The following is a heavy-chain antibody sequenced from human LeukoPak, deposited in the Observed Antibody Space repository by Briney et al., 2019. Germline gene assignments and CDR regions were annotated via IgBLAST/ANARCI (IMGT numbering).Heavy chain of an antibody. D-gene: IGHD1-14*01. Sequence: GGSLRLSCAASGFTFRNYPMTWVRQAPGKWLQWVSAIGDNGASTYYTDSVKGRFTISRDNSKDTLWLQMNSLRAEDTAVYYCTRLSGTSDYWGQGTLVTVSS. CDR2: IGDNGAST. V-gene: IGHV3-23*01. J-gene: IGHJ4*02. CDR3: TRLSGTSDY. CDR1: GFTFRNYP.